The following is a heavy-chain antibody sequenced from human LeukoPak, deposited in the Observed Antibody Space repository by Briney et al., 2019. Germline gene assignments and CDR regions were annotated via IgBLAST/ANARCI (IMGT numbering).Heavy chain of an antibody. J-gene: IGHJ5*02. D-gene: IGHD3-3*02. Sequence: SSVNVSCKASVYTFTGYYMHWVRQAPGQGREWMGWINPNSGGTNYAQKFQGRVTMTSDTSISTAYMELSRLRSDNTAVYYCARAGITHLWTLPRFDPWGQGTLVTVSS. CDR1: VYTFTGYY. V-gene: IGHV1-2*02. CDR2: INPNSGGT. CDR3: ARAGITHLWTLPRFDP.